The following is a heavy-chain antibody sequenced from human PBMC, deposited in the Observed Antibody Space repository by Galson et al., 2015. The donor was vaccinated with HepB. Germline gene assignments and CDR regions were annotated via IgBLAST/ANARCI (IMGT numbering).Heavy chain of an antibody. CDR1: GFLFSSYS. CDR2: ISSSSTTI. D-gene: IGHD2-15*01. Sequence: SLRLSCAASGFLFSSYSMNSVRQAPGKGLEWVSSISSSSTTIYYAASVMRRFTISRDNAKNSLYLQMNTLRVEDTAVYYCAGEGLGYCSATGCVRDYFHNWGQGSLVTVSS. J-gene: IGHJ4*02. V-gene: IGHV3-48*01. CDR3: AGEGLGYCSATGCVRDYFHN.